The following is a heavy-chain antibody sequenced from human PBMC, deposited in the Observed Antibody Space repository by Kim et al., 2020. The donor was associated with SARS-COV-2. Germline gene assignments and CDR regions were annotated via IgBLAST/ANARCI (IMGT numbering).Heavy chain of an antibody. Sequence: TYYAESVKGRFTISRDTAKNTLYLQMSSLKAEDTAVYYCARLRDIQFDYWGQGSVVTVSS. CDR3: ARLRDIQFDY. D-gene: IGHD2-15*01. CDR2: T. V-gene: IGHV3-48*03. J-gene: IGHJ4*02.